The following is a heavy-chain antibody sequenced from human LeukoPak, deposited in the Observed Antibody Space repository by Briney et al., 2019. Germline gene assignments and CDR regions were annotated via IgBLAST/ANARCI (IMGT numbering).Heavy chain of an antibody. J-gene: IGHJ3*02. V-gene: IGHV4-34*01. CDR2: INHSGST. CDR3: ATSLRFLEWLLSTDHAFDI. CDR1: GGSFSGYY. Sequence: PSETLSLTCAVYGGSFSGYYWSWIRQPPGKELEWIGEINHSGSTNYNPSLKSRVTISVDTSKNQFSLKLSSVTAADTAVYYCATSLRFLEWLLSTDHAFDIWGQGTMVTVSS. D-gene: IGHD3-3*01.